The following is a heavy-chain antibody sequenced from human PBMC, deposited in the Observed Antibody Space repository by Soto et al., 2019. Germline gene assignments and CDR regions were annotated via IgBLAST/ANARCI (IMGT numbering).Heavy chain of an antibody. J-gene: IGHJ4*02. CDR2: IKEDGSEK. D-gene: IGHD3-3*02. CDR3: VKDHLFTVAGVSIRPADY. Sequence: APGKGLEWVASIKEDGSEKFYVESVKGRFTISRDNAKYFLYLQLNSLRAEDTATFYCVKDHLFTVAGVSIRPADYWFLGARFSVS. V-gene: IGHV3-7*05.